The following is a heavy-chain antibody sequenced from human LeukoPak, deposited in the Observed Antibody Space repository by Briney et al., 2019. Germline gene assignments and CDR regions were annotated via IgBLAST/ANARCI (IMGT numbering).Heavy chain of an antibody. D-gene: IGHD6-25*01. V-gene: IGHV4-34*01. Sequence: PSETLSLTCAVYGGSFSGYYWSWIRQPPGKGLEWIGEINHSGSTNYNPSLKSRVTISVDTSKNQFSLKLSSVTAAGTAVYYCARAPRRHWFDPWGQGTLVTVSS. CDR2: INHSGST. CDR3: ARAPRRHWFDP. J-gene: IGHJ5*02. CDR1: GGSFSGYY.